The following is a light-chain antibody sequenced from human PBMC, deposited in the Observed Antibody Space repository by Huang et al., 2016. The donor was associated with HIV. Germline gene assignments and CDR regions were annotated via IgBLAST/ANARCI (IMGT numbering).Light chain of an antibody. J-gene: IGKJ4*01. CDR2: AAS. Sequence: IQLTQSPSSLSASVGDRVTITCRASQGISSFLAWYQQKPGKAPKLLMYAASTLHSGVPLRFSGSGSGTDFTLTIISLQPEDFATYYCQQFNNYPLTFGGGTKVEIK. CDR1: QGISSF. V-gene: IGKV1-9*01. CDR3: QQFNNYPLT.